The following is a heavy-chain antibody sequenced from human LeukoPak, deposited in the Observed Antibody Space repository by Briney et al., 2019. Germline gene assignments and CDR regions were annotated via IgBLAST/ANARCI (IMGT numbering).Heavy chain of an antibody. Sequence: GGSLRLSCAASGFTFNTYSMNWVRKAPGKGLEWVSSISSRSSYIYYADSVKGRFTISRDNAKNSLYLQMNSLRAEDTAVYYCALDDYWGQGTLVTVSS. J-gene: IGHJ4*02. V-gene: IGHV3-21*01. CDR2: ISSRSSYI. CDR3: ALDDY. CDR1: GFTFNTYS.